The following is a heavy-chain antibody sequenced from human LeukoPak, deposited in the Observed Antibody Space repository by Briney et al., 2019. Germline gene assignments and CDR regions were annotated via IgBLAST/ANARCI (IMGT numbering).Heavy chain of an antibody. CDR3: AKSPVSSCRGSFCYPFDY. D-gene: IGHD2-15*01. J-gene: IGHJ4*02. CDR1: GFTFSSYA. Sequence: GGSLRLSCAASGFTFSSYAMHWVRQAPGKGLEWVAVISYDGSNKYYADSVKGRFTISRDNSRNTLYLQMNTLRAEDTAVYFCAKSPVSSCRGSFCYPFDYWGQGNLVTVSS. CDR2: ISYDGSNK. V-gene: IGHV3-30*04.